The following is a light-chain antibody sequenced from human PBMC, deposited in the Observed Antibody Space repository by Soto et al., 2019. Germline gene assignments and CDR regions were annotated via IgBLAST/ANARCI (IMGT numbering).Light chain of an antibody. J-gene: IGKJ4*01. Sequence: DIQMTQSPSSVSASVGDRVTITCRASERINTYLAWYQQQPGKAPKLLIYAASSLQSGAPSRFSGSGSGTEFTLTISNLQPEDFATYYCQQANSPPLTFGGGTKVEIK. CDR3: QQANSPPLT. V-gene: IGKV1-12*01. CDR2: AAS. CDR1: ERINTY.